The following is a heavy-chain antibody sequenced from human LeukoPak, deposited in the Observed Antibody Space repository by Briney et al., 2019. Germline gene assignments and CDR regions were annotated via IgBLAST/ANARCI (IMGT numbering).Heavy chain of an antibody. Sequence: GGSLRLSCAASGFTFSSYAMSWVPQAPGKGLEWVSAISGSGSSTYYADSVKGRFTISRDNSKNTLYLQMNTLSAEDTDVYYCAKGSSSGWYVYLDYWGQGTLVTVSS. D-gene: IGHD6-19*01. CDR3: AKGSSSGWYVYLDY. CDR2: ISGSGSST. V-gene: IGHV3-23*01. CDR1: GFTFSSYA. J-gene: IGHJ4*02.